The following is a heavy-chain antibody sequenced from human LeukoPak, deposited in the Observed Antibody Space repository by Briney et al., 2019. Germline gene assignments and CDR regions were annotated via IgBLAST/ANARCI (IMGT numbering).Heavy chain of an antibody. Sequence: GGSLRLSCEGSAFILSGHWMNWVRQTPGKGLEWVASMKEDGSERQYVDSVKDRFSISRDNTKGSLFLQFNSLRAEDTAVYYCARDLGYCTNGVCHTGFDYWGQGTLVTVSS. J-gene: IGHJ4*02. CDR1: AFILSGHW. CDR3: ARDLGYCTNGVCHTGFDY. D-gene: IGHD2-8*01. V-gene: IGHV3-7*03. CDR2: MKEDGSER.